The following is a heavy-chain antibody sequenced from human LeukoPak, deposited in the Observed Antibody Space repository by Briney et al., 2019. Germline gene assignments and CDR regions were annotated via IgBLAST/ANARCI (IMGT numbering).Heavy chain of an antibody. D-gene: IGHD3-10*01. CDR3: TRFYYYGSGSYYTNWFDP. Sequence: SETLSLTCTVSGGSISSYYWSWIRQPPGKGLEWIGYIYYSGSTNYNPSLKSRVTISVDTSKNQFSLKLSSVTAADTAVYYCTRFYYYGSGSYYTNWFDPWGQGTLVTVSS. V-gene: IGHV4-59*01. CDR1: GGSISSYY. CDR2: IYYSGST. J-gene: IGHJ5*02.